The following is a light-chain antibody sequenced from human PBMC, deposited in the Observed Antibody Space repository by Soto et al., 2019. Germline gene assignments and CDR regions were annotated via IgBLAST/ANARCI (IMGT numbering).Light chain of an antibody. CDR3: HQYNNWPPWT. Sequence: ETVMTQSPATLSVSPGERVTLSCRASQSVGNSLAWYQQKPGQAPRLLIYDASTRATGIPARLSGSGSGTEFTLTISSLQSEDFAVYSCHQYNNWPPWTFGQGTTVEIK. CDR2: DAS. CDR1: QSVGNS. V-gene: IGKV3-15*01. J-gene: IGKJ1*01.